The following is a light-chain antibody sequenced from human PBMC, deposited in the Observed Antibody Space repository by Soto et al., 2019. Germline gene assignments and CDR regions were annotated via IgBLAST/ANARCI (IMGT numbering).Light chain of an antibody. J-gene: IGLJ1*01. CDR3: QSYDSSLSGYV. CDR2: GNS. V-gene: IGLV1-40*01. Sequence: QSVLTQPPSVSWAPGQRVTISCTGSSSNIWAGYDVHWYQQLPGTAPKLLIYGNSNRPSGVPDRFSGSKSGTSASLAITGLQAEDEADYYCQSYDSSLSGYVFGTGTKLTVL. CDR1: SSNIWAGYD.